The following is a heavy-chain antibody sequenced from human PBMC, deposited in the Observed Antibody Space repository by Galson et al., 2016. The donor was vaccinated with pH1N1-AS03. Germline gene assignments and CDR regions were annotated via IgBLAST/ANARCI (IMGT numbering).Heavy chain of an antibody. J-gene: IGHJ4*02. V-gene: IGHV1-24*01. CDR2: FDPADDET. Sequence: SVKVSCKVSGNTLNDVSMHWVRQAPGKGLEWMASFDPADDETIFAQKFQGRVTMTEDTLTDTAYMELTSLRSEDTAVYYCARDRTSGWYVFDYWGQGTLVTVSS. CDR3: ARDRTSGWYVFDY. D-gene: IGHD6-19*01. CDR1: GNTLNDVS.